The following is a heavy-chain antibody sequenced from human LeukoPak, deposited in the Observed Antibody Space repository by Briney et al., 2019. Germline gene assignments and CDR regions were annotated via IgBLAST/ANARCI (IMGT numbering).Heavy chain of an antibody. Sequence: GASVKVSCKASGYTFTTYYMHWVRQAPGQGLEWMGIINPSGGSTTYAQKFQGRVTITADESTSTAYMELSSLRSEDTAVYYCARGEDIIGGATVTSHFDYWGQGTLVTVSS. CDR1: GYTFTTYY. V-gene: IGHV1-46*01. J-gene: IGHJ4*02. CDR3: ARGEDIIGGATVTSHFDY. D-gene: IGHD4-17*01. CDR2: INPSGGST.